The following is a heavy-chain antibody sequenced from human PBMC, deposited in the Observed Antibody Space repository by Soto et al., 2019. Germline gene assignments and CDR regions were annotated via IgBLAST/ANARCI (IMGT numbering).Heavy chain of an antibody. CDR2: IYPGDSDT. V-gene: IGHV5-51*01. CDR1: GYSFTSYW. Sequence: GESLKISCKGSGYSFTSYWIGWVRQMPGKGLEWMGIIYPGDSDTRYSPSFQGQVTISADKSISTAYLQWSSLKASDTAMYYCARTADYDILNGPTNMDVWGKGTTGTVSS. CDR3: ARTADYDILNGPTNMDV. D-gene: IGHD3-9*01. J-gene: IGHJ6*03.